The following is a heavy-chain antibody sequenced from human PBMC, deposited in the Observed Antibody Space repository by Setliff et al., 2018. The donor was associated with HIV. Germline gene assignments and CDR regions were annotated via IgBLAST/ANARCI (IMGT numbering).Heavy chain of an antibody. CDR3: AREDHYDRFLDH. Sequence: GASVKVSCKASGYTFTGYDIHWVRQAPGQGLEWMGRISPNSGDTNYAQKFQGRVAMTRDTSISTAYMDLTRLRSDDTAVCYCAREDHYDRFLDHWGQGALVTVSS. D-gene: IGHD3-22*01. V-gene: IGHV1-2*06. CDR1: GYTFTGYD. J-gene: IGHJ5*02. CDR2: ISPNSGDT.